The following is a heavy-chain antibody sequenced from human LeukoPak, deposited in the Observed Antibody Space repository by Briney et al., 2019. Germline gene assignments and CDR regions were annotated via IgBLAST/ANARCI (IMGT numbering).Heavy chain of an antibody. V-gene: IGHV4-61*01. CDR3: ARDRLQLQS. CDR2: IYYTGNT. J-gene: IGHJ5*02. D-gene: IGHD1-1*01. CDR1: GGSISSSNYY. Sequence: PSETLSLTCSVSGGSISSSNYYWSWIRQPPGKGLEWIGYIYYTGNTNYNPSLKSRVTISVDTSKNQFSLKLSSVTAADTAVYYCARDRLQLQSWGQGTLVTVSS.